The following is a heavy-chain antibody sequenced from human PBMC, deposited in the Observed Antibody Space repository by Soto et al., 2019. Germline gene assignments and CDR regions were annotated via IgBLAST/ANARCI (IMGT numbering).Heavy chain of an antibody. CDR2: INDSGST. V-gene: IGHV4-34*01. CDR3: AREPMKFWFDP. J-gene: IGHJ5*02. CDR1: GGSFSGYY. Sequence: PSETLSLTCAVYGGSFSGYYWTWIRQPPGKGLEWIGEINDSGSTKYNPSLESRVTISLDTSKNQFFLKVTSVTAADTAVYYCAREPMKFWFDPWGQGTLVTVSS.